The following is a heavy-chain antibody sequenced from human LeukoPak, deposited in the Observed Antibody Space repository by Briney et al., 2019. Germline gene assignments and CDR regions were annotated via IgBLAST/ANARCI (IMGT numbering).Heavy chain of an antibody. Sequence: SSETLSLTCTVSGGSISSGSYYWSWIRQPAGKGLEWIGRIYTSGSTNYNPSLKSRVTISVDTSKNQFSLKLSSVTAADTAVYYCARDGAGRQFRNYYYGSGSYYNIIWGQGTMVTVSS. J-gene: IGHJ3*02. D-gene: IGHD3-10*01. CDR1: GGSISSGSYY. CDR3: ARDGAGRQFRNYYYGSGSYYNII. V-gene: IGHV4-61*02. CDR2: IYTSGST.